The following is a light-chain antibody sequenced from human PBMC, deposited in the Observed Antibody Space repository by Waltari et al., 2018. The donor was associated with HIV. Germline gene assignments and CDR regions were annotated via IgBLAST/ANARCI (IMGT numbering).Light chain of an antibody. V-gene: IGLV2-23*02. Sequence: QSALTQPASVSGSPGQSITISCPGTSSYVWGFNLVSWYQHHPGKAPKVIIYEVDRRPSGVSDRFSGSKSGNTASLTISGLQADYYCCSYGGIGTLVFGRGTKLTVL. CDR2: EVD. CDR1: SSYVWGFNL. CDR3: CSYGGIGTLV. J-gene: IGLJ3*02.